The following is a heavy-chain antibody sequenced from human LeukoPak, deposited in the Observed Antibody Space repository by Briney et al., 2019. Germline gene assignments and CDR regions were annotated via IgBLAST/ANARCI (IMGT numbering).Heavy chain of an antibody. CDR1: GFTFSSYS. J-gene: IGHJ4*02. D-gene: IGHD1-26*01. CDR3: ASFAPSGSYSGLDY. CDR2: ISSSSSCI. V-gene: IGHV3-21*01. Sequence: GGSLRLSCAASGFTFSSYSMNWVRQAPGKGLEWVSSISSSSSCIYYADSVKGRFTISRDNAKNSLYLQMNSLRAEDTAVYYCASFAPSGSYSGLDYWGQGTLVTVSS.